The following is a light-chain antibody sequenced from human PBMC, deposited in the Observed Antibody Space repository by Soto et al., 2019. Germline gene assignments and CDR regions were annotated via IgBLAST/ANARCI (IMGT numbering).Light chain of an antibody. Sequence: DIQVTQSPSTLSASIGDRVTITCRASQSISPWVACDQHKPGKAPKVLIYDTSTLGSGVPSRFSGRESGSEFTLTISSLQPDDSATYYCLQYTDNWGTFGQGTKVDIK. J-gene: IGKJ1*01. CDR1: QSISPW. V-gene: IGKV1-5*01. CDR2: DTS. CDR3: LQYTDNWGT.